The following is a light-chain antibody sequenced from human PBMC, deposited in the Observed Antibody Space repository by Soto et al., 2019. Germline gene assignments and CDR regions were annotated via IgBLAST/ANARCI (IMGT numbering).Light chain of an antibody. Sequence: EIVLTQSPGTPSLSPGERATLSCRASQTVNNNYLAWYQRKPGPAPRLLIYGASSRATGIPDRFSGSGSGTDFTLTISRLEPEDFTVYYCQQYSSSPPTFGQGTRLEI. CDR2: GAS. J-gene: IGKJ5*01. V-gene: IGKV3-20*01. CDR3: QQYSSSPPT. CDR1: QTVNNNY.